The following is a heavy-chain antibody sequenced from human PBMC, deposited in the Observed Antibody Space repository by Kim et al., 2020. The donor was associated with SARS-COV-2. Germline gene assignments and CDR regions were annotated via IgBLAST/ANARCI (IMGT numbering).Heavy chain of an antibody. CDR3: AKARTTMIVVVITTGYYYGMDV. CDR1: GFTFSSYA. V-gene: IGHV3-23*01. D-gene: IGHD3-22*01. Sequence: GGSLRLSCAASGFTFSSYAMSWVRQAPGKGLEWVSAISGSGGSTYYADSVKGWFTISRDNSKNTLYLQMNSLRAEDTAVYYCAKARTTMIVVVITTGYYYGMDVWGQGTTVTVSS. CDR2: ISGSGGST. J-gene: IGHJ6*02.